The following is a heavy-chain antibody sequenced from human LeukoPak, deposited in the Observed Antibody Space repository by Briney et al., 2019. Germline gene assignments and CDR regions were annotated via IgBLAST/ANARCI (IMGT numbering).Heavy chain of an antibody. V-gene: IGHV4-31*03. D-gene: IGHD4-17*01. CDR3: ARGYGDYLSFDY. CDR1: GGSISSGGYY. CDR2: IYYSGST. Sequence: ASETLTLTCTVSGGSISSGGYYWSWIRQPPGKGLEWIGYIYYSGSTYYNPSLKSRVTISVDTSKNQFSLKLSSVTAADTAVYYCARGYGDYLSFDYWGQGTLVTVSS. J-gene: IGHJ4*02.